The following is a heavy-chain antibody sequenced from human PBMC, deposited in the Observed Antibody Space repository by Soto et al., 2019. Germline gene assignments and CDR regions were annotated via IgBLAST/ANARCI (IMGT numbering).Heavy chain of an antibody. CDR3: ATNNRASYHFDY. D-gene: IGHD3-16*02. CDR2: IIPLFGTT. Sequence: QVQLVQSGAEVKKPGSSVKVSCKAFGGTFSSYAISWVRQAPGQGLEWMGGIIPLFGTTNYAPKFQGRVAITAEERARTAYMDLSSLKAEDTAVYYCATNNRASYHFDYWGQGTLVTVSS. J-gene: IGHJ4*02. V-gene: IGHV1-69*01. CDR1: GGTFSSYA.